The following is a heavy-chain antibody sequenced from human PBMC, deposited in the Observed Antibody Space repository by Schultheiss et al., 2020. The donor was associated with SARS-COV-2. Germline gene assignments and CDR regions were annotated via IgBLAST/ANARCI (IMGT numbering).Heavy chain of an antibody. CDR3: ARDLNYDFWSGYFFTRYESYYYYGMDV. CDR2: TNPNSGGT. J-gene: IGHJ6*02. D-gene: IGHD3-3*01. CDR1: GGTFSSYA. V-gene: IGHV1-2*02. Sequence: ASVKVSCKASGGTFSSYAISWVRQAPGQGLEWMGWTNPNSGGTNYAQKFQGRVTMTRDTSISTAYMELSRLRSDDTAVYYCARDLNYDFWSGYFFTRYESYYYYGMDVWGQGTTVTVSS.